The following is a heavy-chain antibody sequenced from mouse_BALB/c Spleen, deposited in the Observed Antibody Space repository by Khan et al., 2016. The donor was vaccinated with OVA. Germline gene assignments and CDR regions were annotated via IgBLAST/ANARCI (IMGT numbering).Heavy chain of an antibody. CDR3: ARIFMGTEDYAMDY. CDR2: IWSGGST. CDR1: GFSLTSYG. Sequence: QVQLKESGPGLVQPSQSLSITCTVSGFSLTSYGVHWVRQSPGKGLEWLGVIWSGGSTDYNAAFISRLSISKDNSKSHVFFKMNSLQANDTAIYYGARIFMGTEDYAMDYWGKGTSVTVSS. D-gene: IGHD2-14*01. V-gene: IGHV2-2*02. J-gene: IGHJ4*01.